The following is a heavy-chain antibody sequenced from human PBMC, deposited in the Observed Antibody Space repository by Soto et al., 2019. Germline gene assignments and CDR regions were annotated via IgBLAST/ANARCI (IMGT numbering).Heavy chain of an antibody. Sequence: GGSLRLSCAASGFTFSSYAMSWVRQAPGKGLEWVSAISGSGGSTYYADSVKGRFTISRDNSKNTLYLQMNSLRAEDTAVDYCAKDRACSSTSCYYYFDYWGQGTLVTVSS. V-gene: IGHV3-23*01. J-gene: IGHJ4*02. CDR2: ISGSGGST. CDR3: AKDRACSSTSCYYYFDY. CDR1: GFTFSSYA. D-gene: IGHD2-2*01.